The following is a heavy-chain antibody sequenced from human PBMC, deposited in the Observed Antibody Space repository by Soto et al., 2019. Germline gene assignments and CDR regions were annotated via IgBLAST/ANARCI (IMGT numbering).Heavy chain of an antibody. CDR3: AGLYCAGDCYHYGMDV. CDR1: GYSFTSYW. CDR2: IYPGDSDT. V-gene: IGHV5-51*01. D-gene: IGHD2-21*02. Sequence: GESLKISCKGSGYSFTSYWIGWVRQMPGKGLEWMGIIYPGDSDTRYSPSFQGQVTISADKSISTAYLQWSSLKASDTAMYHCAGLYCAGDCYHYGMDVWGQGTPVTVSS. J-gene: IGHJ6*02.